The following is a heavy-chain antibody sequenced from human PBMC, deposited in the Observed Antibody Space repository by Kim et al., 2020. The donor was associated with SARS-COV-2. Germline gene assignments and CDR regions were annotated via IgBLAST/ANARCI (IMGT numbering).Heavy chain of an antibody. V-gene: IGHV3-53*01. J-gene: IGHJ4*02. CDR2: IYSGGST. D-gene: IGHD5-12*01. Sequence: GGSLRLSCAASGFSVSHNNMAWVRQAPGKGLEWVSAIYSGGSTFHADSVGGRFTISRDNSRSTLYLQMNSLRADDTAVHYCAREGLSSGDGWGFDYWGQG. CDR3: AREGLSSGDGWGFDY. CDR1: GFSVSHNN.